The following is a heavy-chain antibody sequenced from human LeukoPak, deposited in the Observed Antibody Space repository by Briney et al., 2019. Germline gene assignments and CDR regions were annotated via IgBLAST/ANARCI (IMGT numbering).Heavy chain of an antibody. CDR1: GFTFSNYA. CDR3: AKDRVGAILYFDS. CDR2: ISGSGGST. Sequence: GGSLRLSCAPSGFTFSNYAMNWVRQAPGKGLEWVSTISGSGGSTYYADSVKGRFTISRDNSKNTLYLQMNSLRAEDTAVYYCAKDRVGAILYFDSWGQGTLVTVSS. V-gene: IGHV3-23*01. J-gene: IGHJ4*02. D-gene: IGHD1-26*01.